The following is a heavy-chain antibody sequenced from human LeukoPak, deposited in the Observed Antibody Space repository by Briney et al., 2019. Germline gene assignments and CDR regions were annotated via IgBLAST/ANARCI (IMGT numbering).Heavy chain of an antibody. D-gene: IGHD3-3*01. Sequence: GGSLRLSCAASGFTFSSYSMNWVRQAPGKGLEWVSSISSSSSYIYYADSVKGRFTISRDNAKNSLYLQMNSLRAEDTAVYYCAREGDFWSGYYLRPGYFDYWGQGTLVTVSS. CDR1: GFTFSSYS. J-gene: IGHJ4*02. V-gene: IGHV3-21*01. CDR2: ISSSSSYI. CDR3: AREGDFWSGYYLRPGYFDY.